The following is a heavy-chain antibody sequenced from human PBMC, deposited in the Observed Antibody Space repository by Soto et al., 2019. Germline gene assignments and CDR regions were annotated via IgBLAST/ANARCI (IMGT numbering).Heavy chain of an antibody. D-gene: IGHD6-6*01. CDR2: IYYSGST. CDR3: AREYSSSSNYYYYGMDV. CDR1: GGSVSSGSYY. Sequence: SETLSLTCTVSGGSVSSGSYYWSWIRQPPGKGLEWIGYIYYSGSTNYNPSLKSRVTISVDTSKNQFSLKLSSVTAADTAVYYCAREYSSSSNYYYYGMDVWGQGTTVTGSS. J-gene: IGHJ6*02. V-gene: IGHV4-61*01.